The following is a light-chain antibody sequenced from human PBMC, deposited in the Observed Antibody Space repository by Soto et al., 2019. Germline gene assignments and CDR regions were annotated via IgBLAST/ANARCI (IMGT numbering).Light chain of an antibody. CDR3: QQYANSPPCT. J-gene: IGKJ1*01. CDR1: QSVDTF. CDR2: GAS. V-gene: IGKV3-20*01. Sequence: EIVLTQSPGTLSLSPGERATLSCRASQSVDTFLVWYQQKPGQAPRLLISGASSRATGIPDRFRGSGSGTDFTLTISGLEPEDCAVYYCQQYANSPPCTFGQGTKVEIK.